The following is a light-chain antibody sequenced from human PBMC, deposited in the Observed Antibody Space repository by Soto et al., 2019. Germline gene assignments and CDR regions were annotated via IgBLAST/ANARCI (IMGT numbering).Light chain of an antibody. CDR3: QVWDSSSDHVI. CDR2: DDS. CDR1: VIGSIS. V-gene: IGLV3-21*02. Sequence: SYELTQPPSVSVAPGQTASITCGGTVIGSISVHWYQQKPCQAPVLVVFDDSDRPSGIPERFSGYNSRNTATLTISRVEAGDEADYYCQVWDSSSDHVIFGGGTKLTVL. J-gene: IGLJ2*01.